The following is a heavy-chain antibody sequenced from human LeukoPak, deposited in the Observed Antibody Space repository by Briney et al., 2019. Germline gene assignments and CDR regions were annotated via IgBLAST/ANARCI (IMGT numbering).Heavy chain of an antibody. V-gene: IGHV3-23*01. J-gene: IGHJ4*02. Sequence: GGSLRLSCAASGFTFSNYVMSWFRQAPGKGLEWVSLISRSADNTYYADSVEGRFTISRDDSKNTLYLQMSSLRAEDTAVYYCAKDRGDSGGYPLFDYWGQGTLVTVSS. D-gene: IGHD3-22*01. CDR2: ISRSADNT. CDR1: GFTFSNYV. CDR3: AKDRGDSGGYPLFDY.